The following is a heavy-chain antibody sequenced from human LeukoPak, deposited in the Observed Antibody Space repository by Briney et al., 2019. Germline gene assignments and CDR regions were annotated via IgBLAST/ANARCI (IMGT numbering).Heavy chain of an antibody. V-gene: IGHV4-39*07. CDR3: ARDYWNYWFDP. CDR1: GGSISSSSYY. J-gene: IGHJ5*02. D-gene: IGHD1-7*01. CDR2: IYYSGST. Sequence: SETLSLTCTVSGGSISSSSYYWGWIRQPPGKGLEWIGSIYYSGSTYYNPSLKSRVTISVDTSKNQFSLKLSSVTAADTAVYYCARDYWNYWFDPWGQGTLVTVSS.